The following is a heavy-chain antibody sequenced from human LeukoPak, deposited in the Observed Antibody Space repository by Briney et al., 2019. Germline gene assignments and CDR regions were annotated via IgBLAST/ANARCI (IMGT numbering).Heavy chain of an antibody. Sequence: GASVKVSCKASGYTFTGYYMHWVRQAPGQGLEWMGRINPNSGGTNYAQKFQGRVTMTRDTSISTAYMELSRLRSDDTAVYYCASGFFDSSGYHDYWGQGTLVTVSS. CDR3: ASGFFDSSGYHDY. V-gene: IGHV1-2*06. CDR1: GYTFTGYY. J-gene: IGHJ4*02. D-gene: IGHD3-22*01. CDR2: INPNSGGT.